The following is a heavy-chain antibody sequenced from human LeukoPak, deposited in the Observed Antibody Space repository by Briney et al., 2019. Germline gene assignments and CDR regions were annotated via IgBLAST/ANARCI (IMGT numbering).Heavy chain of an antibody. CDR2: INPNSGGT. V-gene: IGHV1-2*02. D-gene: IGHD5-12*01. Sequence: GASVKVSCKASGYTFTSYYMHWVRQAPGQGLEWMGWINPNSGGTNYAQKFQGRVTMTRDTSISTAYMELSRLRSDDTAVYYCARDPGHDIGERHFDYWGQGTLVTVSS. J-gene: IGHJ4*02. CDR3: ARDPGHDIGERHFDY. CDR1: GYTFTSYY.